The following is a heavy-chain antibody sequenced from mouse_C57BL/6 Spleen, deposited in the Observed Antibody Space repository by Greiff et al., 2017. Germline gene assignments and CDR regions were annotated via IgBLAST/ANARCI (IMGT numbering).Heavy chain of an antibody. D-gene: IGHD2-4*01. V-gene: IGHV1-64*01. J-gene: IGHJ2*01. CDR1: GYTFTSYW. CDR3: ARHYDYDDGWDD. CDR2: IHPNSGST. Sequence: VQLQQPGAELVKPGASVKLSCKASGYTFTSYWMHWVKQRPGQGLEWIGMIHPNSGSTNYNEKIKSKATLTVDKSSSTAYMQLSSLTSEDAAVYCGARHYDYDDGWDDWGQGTTLTVAS.